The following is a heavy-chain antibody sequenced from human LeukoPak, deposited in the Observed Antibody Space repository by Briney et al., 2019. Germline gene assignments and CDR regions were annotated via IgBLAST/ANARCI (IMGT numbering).Heavy chain of an antibody. D-gene: IGHD3-22*01. CDR3: ARDPSGYFNY. J-gene: IGHJ4*02. CDR2: IYYSGST. Sequence: PSETLSLTCTVSGGSLSSGNYYWSWIRQPPGKGLDWIGYIYYSGSTNYNPSLKSRVTISVDTSKNQFSLRLSAVTAADTAVYYCARDPSGYFNYWGQGTLATVSS. V-gene: IGHV4-61*01. CDR1: GGSLSSGNYY.